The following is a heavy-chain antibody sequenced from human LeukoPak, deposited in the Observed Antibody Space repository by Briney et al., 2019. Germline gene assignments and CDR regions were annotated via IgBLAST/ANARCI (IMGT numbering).Heavy chain of an antibody. CDR3: ARYIGPFDY. CDR1: GFTFSSYS. Sequence: GGSLRLSCEASGFTFSSYSLNWVRQAPGKGLEWLSYISSSSGIIYYRDSVKGRFTISRDNARNALYLQMNSLRAEDTAVYYCARYIGPFDYWGQGTLVTVSS. V-gene: IGHV3-48*01. CDR2: ISSSSGII. J-gene: IGHJ4*02. D-gene: IGHD2-15*01.